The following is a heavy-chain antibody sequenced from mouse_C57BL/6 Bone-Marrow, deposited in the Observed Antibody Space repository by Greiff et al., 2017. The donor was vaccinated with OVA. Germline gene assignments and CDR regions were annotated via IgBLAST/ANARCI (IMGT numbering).Heavy chain of an antibody. CDR2: ISSGSSTI. D-gene: IGHD1-1*01. V-gene: IGHV5-17*01. J-gene: IGHJ1*03. CDR3: ARANYYGSSRYFDV. CDR1: GFTFSDYG. Sequence: EVKLQESGGGLVKPGGSLKLSCAASGFTFSDYGMHWVRQAPEKGLEWVAYISSGSSTIYYADTVTGRFTIPRDNAQNTLFLRMTSLRSEDTAMYYCARANYYGSSRYFDVWGTGTTVTVSS.